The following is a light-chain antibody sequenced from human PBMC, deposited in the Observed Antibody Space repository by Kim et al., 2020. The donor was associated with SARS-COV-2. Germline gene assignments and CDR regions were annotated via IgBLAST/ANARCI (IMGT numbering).Light chain of an antibody. CDR2: GVN. CDR1: SSDVGGYNR. CDR3: SSYINSNTVI. J-gene: IGLJ2*01. Sequence: QSALTQPPSVSGSPGQSVTISCTGTSSDVGGYNRVSWYQQPPGTAPKLIIYGVNKRPSGVPGRFSGSKSGNTASLTISGLQAEDEADYYCSSYINSNTVIFGGGTKVTVL. V-gene: IGLV2-18*02.